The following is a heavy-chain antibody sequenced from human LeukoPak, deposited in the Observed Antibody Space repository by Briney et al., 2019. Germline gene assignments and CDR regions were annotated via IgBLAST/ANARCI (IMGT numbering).Heavy chain of an antibody. CDR2: IYPGDSDT. D-gene: IGHD3-22*01. J-gene: IGHJ4*02. Sequence: GESLKISCKGSGYSLTSYWIGWVRQMPGKGLEWMGIIYPGDSDTRYSPSFQGQVTISADKSISTAYLQWSSLKASDTAMYYCAKRPRVDYDSSGTLDYWGQGTLVTVSS. CDR3: AKRPRVDYDSSGTLDY. CDR1: GYSLTSYW. V-gene: IGHV5-51*01.